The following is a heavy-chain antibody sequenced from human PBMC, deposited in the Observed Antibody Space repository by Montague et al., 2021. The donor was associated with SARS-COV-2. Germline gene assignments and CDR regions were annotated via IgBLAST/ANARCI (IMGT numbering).Heavy chain of an antibody. CDR3: ARGQRQRVSVLGVLAGGPELKHYALDV. V-gene: IGHV4-34*01. J-gene: IGHJ6*02. CDR1: GGSFNNYY. CDR2: IDQGGAT. Sequence: SETLSLTCAAYGGSFNNYYWTWIRQAPGKGLEWLGEIDQGGATNYSPSLRSRLTLSVDTSKNQFSLKLRSVTAAATAVYFCARGQRQRVSVLGVLAGGPELKHYALDVWGLGITVTVS. D-gene: IGHD3-3*01.